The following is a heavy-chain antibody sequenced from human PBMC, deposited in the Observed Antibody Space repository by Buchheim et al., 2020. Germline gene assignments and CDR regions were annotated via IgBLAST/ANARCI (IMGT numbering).Heavy chain of an antibody. CDR1: GFTFSSYD. CDR2: IGTAGDT. CDR3: ARRDIKTGSFDY. Sequence: EVQLVESGGGLVQPGGSLRLSCAASGFTFSSYDMHWVRQATGKGLEWVSAIGTAGDTYYPGSVKGRFTISSENAKTTLFFQMNSLRAGDTAVYYCARRDIKTGSFDYWGQGTL. J-gene: IGHJ4*02. V-gene: IGHV3-13*01. D-gene: IGHD3-9*01.